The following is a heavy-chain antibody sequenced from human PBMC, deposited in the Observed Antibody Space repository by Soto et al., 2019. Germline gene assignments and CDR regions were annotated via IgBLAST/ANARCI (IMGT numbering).Heavy chain of an antibody. J-gene: IGHJ6*03. CDR3: ARDLSWGSNWYYYMDV. D-gene: IGHD7-27*01. CDR2: ISSSSSVI. V-gene: IGHV3-48*01. Sequence: GGSLTLSCATSGFILSDCAMNWVRQAPGKGLEWVSYISSSSSVIDYADSVKGRFTFSRDNARNSLYLQMNSLRAEDTAVYYCARDLSWGSNWYYYMDVWGKGTTVTVSS. CDR1: GFILSDCA.